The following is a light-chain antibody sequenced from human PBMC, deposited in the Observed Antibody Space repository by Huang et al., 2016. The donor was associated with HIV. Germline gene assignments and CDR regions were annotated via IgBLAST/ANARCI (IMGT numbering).Light chain of an antibody. CDR3: MQVTHWPQT. CDR2: KVS. J-gene: IGKJ1*01. V-gene: IGKV2-30*02. Sequence: DVVLTQSPLSLPVTLGQPASISCKSSHSLLHSDGNTYLNWFLQRPGQSPRRLIYKVSNRDVGVPARFSGSGSGADFTLTISRVEADDIGVYYCMQVTHWPQTFGQGTKVEVK. CDR1: HSLLHSDGNTY.